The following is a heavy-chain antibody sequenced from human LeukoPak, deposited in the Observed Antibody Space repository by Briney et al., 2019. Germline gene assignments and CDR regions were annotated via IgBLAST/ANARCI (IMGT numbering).Heavy chain of an antibody. D-gene: IGHD3-10*01. J-gene: IGHJ4*02. CDR3: ARDAGSGSYFDY. CDR1: GFTFSSYA. CDR2: ISYDGSNK. Sequence: PGRSLRLSCAASGFTFSSYAMHWVRQAPGKGLEWVAVISYDGSNKYYAHSVKGRFTISRDNSKNTLYLQMNSLRADDTAVYYCARDAGSGSYFDYWGQGTLVTVSS. V-gene: IGHV3-30*04.